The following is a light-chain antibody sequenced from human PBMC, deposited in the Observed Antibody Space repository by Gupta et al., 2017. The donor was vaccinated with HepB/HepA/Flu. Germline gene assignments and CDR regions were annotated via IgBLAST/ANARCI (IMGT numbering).Light chain of an antibody. CDR1: QSISSW. Sequence: DIQMIQSPSTLSASVGDRVTITCRASQSISSWLAWYQQKPGKAPKFLIYKASNLESGVPSRFSGSGSGTEFTLTISGLQHDDFAIYYCQQYLTFPLTFGGGTKVEIK. V-gene: IGKV1-5*03. J-gene: IGKJ4*01. CDR3: QQYLTFPLT. CDR2: KAS.